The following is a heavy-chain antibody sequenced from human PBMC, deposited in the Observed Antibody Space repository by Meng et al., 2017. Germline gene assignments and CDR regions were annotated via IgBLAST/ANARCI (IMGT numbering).Heavy chain of an antibody. CDR1: GFTFSSYA. CDR3: ARGGVVVAATSNEFNY. CDR2: ISSSGSTI. Sequence: GESLKISCAASGFTFSSYAMSWVRQAPGKGLEWVSYISSSGSTIYYADSVKGRLTISRDNAKNSLYLQMNSLRAEDTAVYYCARGGVVVAATSNEFNYWGQGTLVTVSS. J-gene: IGHJ4*02. D-gene: IGHD2-15*01. V-gene: IGHV3-48*04.